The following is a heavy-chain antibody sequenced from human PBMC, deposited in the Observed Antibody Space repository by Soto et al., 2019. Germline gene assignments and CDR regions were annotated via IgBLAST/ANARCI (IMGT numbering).Heavy chain of an antibody. CDR2: IYTSGST. J-gene: IGHJ4*02. D-gene: IGHD1-1*01. CDR3: ARDTGNNADPMLNY. Sequence: PWETLSLTCAVSGFSISSYYWSWIRQPSGKGLEWIVRIYTSGSTNYNPSLKSRVTMSVDTSKNQFSLKLSSVTAADTAVYYCARDTGNNADPMLNYWGQGTLVTVSS. V-gene: IGHV4-4*07. CDR1: GFSISSYY.